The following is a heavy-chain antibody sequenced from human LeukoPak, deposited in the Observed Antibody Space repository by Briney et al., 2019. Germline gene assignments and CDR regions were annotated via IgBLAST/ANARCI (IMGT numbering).Heavy chain of an antibody. D-gene: IGHD6-19*01. CDR1: GFTFSSYA. CDR2: ISYDGSNK. Sequence: GGSLRLSCAASGFTFSSYAMRWVRQAPGKWLEWVAFISYDGSNKSYAAPVTGRFTISRENSKTTLYLQMNGLRAEDTAVYYCARDLKSVAGTSCWFDPWGQGTLVTVSS. V-gene: IGHV3-30-3*01. J-gene: IGHJ5*02. CDR3: ARDLKSVAGTSCWFDP.